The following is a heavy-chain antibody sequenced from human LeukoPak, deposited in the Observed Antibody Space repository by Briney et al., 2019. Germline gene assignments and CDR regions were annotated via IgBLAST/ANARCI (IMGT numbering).Heavy chain of an antibody. CDR1: GFTFGNYA. J-gene: IGHJ4*02. D-gene: IGHD3-22*01. CDR3: ARYWILDYYDSSGYLDY. CDR2: ISGSGGTT. Sequence: GGSLRLSCAASGFTFGNYAMSWVRQAPGKGLEWVSGISGSGGTTYYADSVKGRFTISRDNPENTLYLQMNSLRAEDTAVYYCARYWILDYYDSSGYLDYWGQGTLVTVSS. V-gene: IGHV3-23*01.